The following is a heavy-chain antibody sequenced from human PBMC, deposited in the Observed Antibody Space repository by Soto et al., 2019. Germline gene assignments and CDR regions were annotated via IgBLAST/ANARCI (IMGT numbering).Heavy chain of an antibody. J-gene: IGHJ6*02. V-gene: IGHV3-21*01. D-gene: IGHD3-10*01. CDR2: ISSSSSYI. CDR3: ARAWFGGYGMDV. CDR1: GFTFSSYS. Sequence: EVQLVESGGGMVKPGGSLRLSCAASGFTFSSYSMNWVRQAPGKGLEWVSSISSSSSYIYYADSVKGRFTISRDNAKNSLYLQMNSLRAEYTAVYYCARAWFGGYGMDVWRQGTTVTVSS.